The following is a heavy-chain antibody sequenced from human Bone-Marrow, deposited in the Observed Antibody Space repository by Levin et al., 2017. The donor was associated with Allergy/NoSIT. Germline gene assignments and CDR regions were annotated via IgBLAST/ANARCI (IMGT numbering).Heavy chain of an antibody. CDR1: GYTFTSYY. Sequence: GESLKISCKASGYTFTSYYMHWVRQAPGQGLEWMGIINPSGGSTSYAQKFQGRVTMTRDTSTSTVYMELSSLRSEDTAVYYCAREPSSGWSQDWYFDLWGRGTLVTVSS. J-gene: IGHJ2*01. D-gene: IGHD6-19*01. CDR3: AREPSSGWSQDWYFDL. V-gene: IGHV1-46*01. CDR2: INPSGGST.